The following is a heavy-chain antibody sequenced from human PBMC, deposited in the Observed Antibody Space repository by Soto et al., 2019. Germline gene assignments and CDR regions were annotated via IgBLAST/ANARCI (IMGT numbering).Heavy chain of an antibody. CDR1: GGSVNIGSFY. CDR3: ARAVKGRVGSGSYYEAWFDP. J-gene: IGHJ5*02. Sequence: PSETLSLTCTVSGGSVNIGSFYWSWIRQPPGKGLEWIGEIYHSGSTNYNPSLKSRVTISVDKSKNQFALKLSSVTAADTAVYYCARAVKGRVGSGSYYEAWFDPWGQGTLVTVSS. CDR2: IYHSGST. V-gene: IGHV4-61*01. D-gene: IGHD3-10*01.